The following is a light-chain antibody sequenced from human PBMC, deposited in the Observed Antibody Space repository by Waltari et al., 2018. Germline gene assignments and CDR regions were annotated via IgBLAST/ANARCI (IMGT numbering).Light chain of an antibody. J-gene: IGKJ1*01. Sequence: CKSSQNILYNSNNKNFLAWYQQKPGQPPKLLIYWASTRESGVPERFSGSGSGTDFTLTISRLQAEDVAVYYCQQYYSPPWTFGQGTKVEIK. CDR3: QQYYSPPWT. V-gene: IGKV4-1*01. CDR1: QNILYNSNNKNF. CDR2: WAS.